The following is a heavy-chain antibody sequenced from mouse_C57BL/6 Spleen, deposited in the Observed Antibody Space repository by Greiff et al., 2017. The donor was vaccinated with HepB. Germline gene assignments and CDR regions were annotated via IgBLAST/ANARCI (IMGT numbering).Heavy chain of an antibody. CDR1: GYTFTSYW. CDR3: AISTPHYYGSIYLAY. V-gene: IGHV1-74*01. Sequence: VKLKQPGAELVKPGASVKVSCKASGYTFTSYWMHWVKQRPGQGLEWIGRIHPSDSDTNYNQKFKGKATLTVDKSSSTAYVQLSSLTSEDSAVYYCAISTPHYYGSIYLAYWGQGTLVTVAA. J-gene: IGHJ3*01. D-gene: IGHD1-1*01. CDR2: IHPSDSDT.